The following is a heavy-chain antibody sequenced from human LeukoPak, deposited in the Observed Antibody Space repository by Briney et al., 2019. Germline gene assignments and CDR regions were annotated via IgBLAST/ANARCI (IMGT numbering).Heavy chain of an antibody. V-gene: IGHV4-39*01. CDR3: ARLWRAAIDY. Sequence: SETLSLTCTVSGASISSSSYYWGYFCQPPGKGLEWIGSVYYNANTYYNPSLKTRPTISADTSKNQFSLKLTSVTAADTAVYYCARLWRAAIDYGGQGTLVAVSS. CDR2: VYYNANT. CDR1: GASISSSSYY. J-gene: IGHJ4*02. D-gene: IGHD1-1*01.